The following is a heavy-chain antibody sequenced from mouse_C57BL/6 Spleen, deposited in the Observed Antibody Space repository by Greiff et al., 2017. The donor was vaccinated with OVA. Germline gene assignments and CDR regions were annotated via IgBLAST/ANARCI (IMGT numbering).Heavy chain of an antibody. CDR1: GYSFTSYY. J-gene: IGHJ4*01. V-gene: IGHV1-66*01. CDR2: IYPGSGNT. D-gene: IGHD1-1*01. Sequence: VKLQESGPELVKPGASVKISCKASGYSFTSYYIHWVKQRPGQGLEWIGWIYPGSGNTKYNEKFKGKATLTADTSSSTAYMQLSSLTSEDSAVYYCARFITTVGYAMDYWGQGTSVTVSS. CDR3: ARFITTVGYAMDY.